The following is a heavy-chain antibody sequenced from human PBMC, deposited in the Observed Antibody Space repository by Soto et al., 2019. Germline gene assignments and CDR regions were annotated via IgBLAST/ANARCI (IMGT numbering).Heavy chain of an antibody. CDR1: GDCITSRSYY. D-gene: IGHD3-10*01. V-gene: IGHV4-39*01. Sequence: SETLSLTCTVSGDCITSRSYYWGWIRQPPGKGLEWIGSTQYSGNTYYNPSLKSRVTISVDMSKKQLSLKLSSVAAADTDVDYCASHAPGTYYSAHEYWGLSNLV. CDR3: ASHAPGTYYSAHEY. CDR2: TQYSGNT. J-gene: IGHJ4*02.